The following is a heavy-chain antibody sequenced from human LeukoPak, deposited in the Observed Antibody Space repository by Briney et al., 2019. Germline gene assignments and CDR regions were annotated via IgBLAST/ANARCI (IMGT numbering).Heavy chain of an antibody. Sequence: SETLSLTCTVSGGSISSGDYYWSWIRQPPGKGLEWIGYIYYSGSTYYNPSLKSRVTISVDTSKNQFSLKLSSVTAADTAAYYCARRGIYYYESSGYYSDYYFDYWGQGTLITVSS. J-gene: IGHJ4*02. CDR1: GGSISSGDYY. CDR2: IYYSGST. D-gene: IGHD3-22*01. V-gene: IGHV4-30-4*01. CDR3: ARRGIYYYESSGYYSDYYFDY.